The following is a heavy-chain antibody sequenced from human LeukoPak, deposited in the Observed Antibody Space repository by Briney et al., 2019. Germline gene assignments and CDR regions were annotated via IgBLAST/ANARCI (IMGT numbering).Heavy chain of an antibody. CDR1: GFTFSSYG. V-gene: IGHV3-30*02. CDR2: IRYDGSNK. D-gene: IGHD3-22*01. CDR3: AKEEGYYDSSGYSFDY. J-gene: IGHJ4*02. Sequence: PGGSLRLSCAASGFTFSSYGMQWVRQAPGKGLEWVAFIRYDGSNKYYADSVKGRFTISRDNSKNTLYLQMNSLRAEDTAVYYCAKEEGYYDSSGYSFDYWGQGTLVTVSS.